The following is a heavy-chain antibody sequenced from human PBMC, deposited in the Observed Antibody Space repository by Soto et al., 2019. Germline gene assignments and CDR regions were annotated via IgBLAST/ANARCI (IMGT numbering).Heavy chain of an antibody. V-gene: IGHV3-7*05. CDR2: IKGDGSEK. Sequence: GGSLRLSCAASGFDFSNSWMSWVRQAAGKGLEWVANIKGDGSEKYSVDSVKGRFTISRDNAENSLYLQMNSLRAEDTAVYYCVRGGTNLAYWGQGILVTVSS. J-gene: IGHJ4*02. D-gene: IGHD1-7*01. CDR1: GFDFSNSW. CDR3: VRGGTNLAY.